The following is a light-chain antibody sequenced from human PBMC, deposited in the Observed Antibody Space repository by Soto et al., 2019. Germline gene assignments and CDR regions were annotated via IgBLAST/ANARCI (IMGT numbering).Light chain of an antibody. Sequence: QSALTQPPSASGSPGQSVTISCTGTSSDVGGYNYVSWYRQQPGKAPQLIIYDVNKRPSGVPDRFSGSKSGNTASLTVSGLQAEDEADYFCNSYGGTNNYVVFGGGTKLTVL. J-gene: IGLJ2*01. CDR1: SSDVGGYNY. CDR2: DVN. V-gene: IGLV2-8*01. CDR3: NSYGGTNNYVV.